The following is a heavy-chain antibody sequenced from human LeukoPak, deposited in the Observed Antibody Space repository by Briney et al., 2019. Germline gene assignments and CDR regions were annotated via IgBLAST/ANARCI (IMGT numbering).Heavy chain of an antibody. CDR2: IYYSGST. D-gene: IGHD4-17*01. CDR1: GGSISSSNYY. CDR3: VRGSTLRHYQY. J-gene: IGHJ4*02. V-gene: IGHV4-39*01. Sequence: SSETLSLTCIVSGGSISSSNYYWGWIRRPPGKGLEWIGSIYYSGSTYYNPSLKSRVTVSVDTSKNQFSLKLSSTTAADTAVYYCVRGSTLRHYQYWGQGTLVTVSS.